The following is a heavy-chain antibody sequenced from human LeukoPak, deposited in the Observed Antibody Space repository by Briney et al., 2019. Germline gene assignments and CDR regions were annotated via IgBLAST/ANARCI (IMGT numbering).Heavy chain of an antibody. CDR3: ASSYGSGPRDY. D-gene: IGHD3-10*01. Sequence: SETLSLPRAVYGGSFSGYYWIWIRQPPGKGLEWIGEINHSGSTNRNPSLKSRVTLPVDTSKNQFSLKLSSVAAADTAVYYCASSYGSGPRDYWGQATLVTVPS. J-gene: IGHJ4*02. CDR1: GGSFSGYY. CDR2: INHSGST. V-gene: IGHV4-34*01.